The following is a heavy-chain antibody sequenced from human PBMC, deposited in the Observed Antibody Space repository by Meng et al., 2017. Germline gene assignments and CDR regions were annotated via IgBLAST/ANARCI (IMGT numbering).Heavy chain of an antibody. V-gene: IGHV4-4*02. J-gene: IGHJ4*02. CDR2: IYHSGST. CDR1: GGYISSSNW. Sequence: QVQLQESGPVLVKPSGTLSLTCAVSGGYISSSNWWSWVRQPPGKGLEWIGEIYHSGSTNYNPSLKSRVTISVDKSKNQFSLKLSSVTAADTAVYYCARAGVGYYDSSGPYSYWGQGTLVTVSS. CDR3: ARAGVGYYDSSGPYSY. D-gene: IGHD3-22*01.